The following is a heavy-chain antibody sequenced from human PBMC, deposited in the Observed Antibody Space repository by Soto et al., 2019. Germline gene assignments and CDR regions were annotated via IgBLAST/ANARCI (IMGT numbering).Heavy chain of an antibody. V-gene: IGHV1-69*13. J-gene: IGHJ5*02. CDR3: AIEVVVAATGWFDP. CDR1: GGTFSSYA. Sequence: SVKVCCKASGGTFSSYAISWVRQAIGQGLEWMGGIIPIFGTANYAQKFQGRVTITADESTSTAYMELSSLRSEDTAVYYCAIEVVVAATGWFDPWGQGTLVTVSS. D-gene: IGHD2-15*01. CDR2: IIPIFGTA.